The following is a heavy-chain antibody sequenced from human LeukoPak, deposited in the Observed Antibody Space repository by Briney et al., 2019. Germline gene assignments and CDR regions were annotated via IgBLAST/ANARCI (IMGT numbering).Heavy chain of an antibody. V-gene: IGHV3-21*01. D-gene: IGHD4-23*01. CDR3: ARDSVWPPVGSHFDY. CDR1: GFTFSNYR. CDR2: ITSSSTYI. J-gene: IGHJ4*02. Sequence: GGSLRLSCAASGFTFSNYRMNWVRQAPGKGLEWVSSITSSSTYIYYADSVRGRFTISRDDAKNSLYLQMNSLRAEDTAVYYCARDSVWPPVGSHFDYWGPGTLVTVPS.